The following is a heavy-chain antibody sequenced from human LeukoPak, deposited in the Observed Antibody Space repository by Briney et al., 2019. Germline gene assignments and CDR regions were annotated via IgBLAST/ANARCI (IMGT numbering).Heavy chain of an antibody. CDR2: ITTTSTIK. D-gene: IGHD4/OR15-4a*01. CDR1: GFTFSTYT. J-gene: IGHJ4*02. CDR3: ARRAGAYSHPYDY. V-gene: IGHV3-48*01. Sequence: GGSLRLSCAASGFTFSTYTMNWVRQAPGKGLEWVSYITTTSTIKLYADSVRGRFTISRDNSKNTLYLQMNSLRAEDTAVYYCARRAGAYSHPYDYWGQGTLVTVSS.